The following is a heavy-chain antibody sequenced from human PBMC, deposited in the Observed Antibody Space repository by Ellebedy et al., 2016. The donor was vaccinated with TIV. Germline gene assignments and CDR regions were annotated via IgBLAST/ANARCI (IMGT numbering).Heavy chain of an antibody. Sequence: GGSLRLSXAASGFSFSWHWMHWVRQAPGKGLVWVSRINNDGTATTYADSVKGRFTISRDNTKNTLYLQMNSLRAEDTGVYYCAGATGLYHYGMHVWGQGTTVTVSS. CDR3: AGATGLYHYGMHV. V-gene: IGHV3-74*01. CDR1: GFSFSWHW. D-gene: IGHD1-14*01. CDR2: INNDGTAT. J-gene: IGHJ6*02.